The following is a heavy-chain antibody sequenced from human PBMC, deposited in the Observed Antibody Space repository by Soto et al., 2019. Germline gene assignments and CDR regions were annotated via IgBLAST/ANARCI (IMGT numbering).Heavy chain of an antibody. J-gene: IGHJ5*02. Sequence: QVQLVQSGGEVKKPGASVKVSCKASGYTFSSYGINWVRQAPGQGREWMGWISAYNGSTNYAQKIQGRVTMTTDTSTNTAYMELRSLRSDDTAVYYCARDLVEYISRWYSPNWFDPWGQGTLVTVSS. D-gene: IGHD6-13*01. V-gene: IGHV1-18*04. CDR3: ARDLVEYISRWYSPNWFDP. CDR2: ISAYNGST. CDR1: GYTFSSYG.